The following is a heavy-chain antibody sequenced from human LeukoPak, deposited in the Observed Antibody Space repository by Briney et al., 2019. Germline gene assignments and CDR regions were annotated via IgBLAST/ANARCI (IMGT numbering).Heavy chain of an antibody. D-gene: IGHD4-17*01. CDR3: ARDHDYGDRLDAFDI. J-gene: IGHJ3*02. CDR2: ISSSGSTI. CDR1: GFTFSSYS. Sequence: PGGSLRLSCAASGFTFSSYSMNWVRQAPGKGLEWVSYISSSGSTIYYADSVKGRFTISRDNAKNSLYLQMNSLRAEDTAVYYCARDHDYGDRLDAFDIWGQGTMVTVSS. V-gene: IGHV3-48*04.